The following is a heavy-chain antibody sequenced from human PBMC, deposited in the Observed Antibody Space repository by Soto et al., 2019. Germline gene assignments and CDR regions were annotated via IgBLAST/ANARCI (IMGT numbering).Heavy chain of an antibody. CDR3: ARLTYDFWSGSRNYYYYYMDV. Sequence: GESLKISCKGSGYSFTNYWIGWVRQMPGRGLEWMGIIYPGDSDTKYSPSFQGQVTISADKSISTAYLQWSSLKASDTAMYYCARLTYDFWSGSRNYYYYYMDVWGKGTTVTVSS. CDR1: GYSFTNYW. V-gene: IGHV5-51*01. D-gene: IGHD3-3*01. CDR2: IYPGDSDT. J-gene: IGHJ6*03.